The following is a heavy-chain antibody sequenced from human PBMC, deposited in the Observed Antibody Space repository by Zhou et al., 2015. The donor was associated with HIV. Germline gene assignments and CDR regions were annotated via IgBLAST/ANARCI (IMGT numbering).Heavy chain of an antibody. CDR1: GGTFSSYT. CDR2: IIPILGIA. D-gene: IGHD2-2*02. CDR3: ARAYIPDYGMDV. Sequence: QVQLVQSGAEVKKPGSSVKVSCKASGGTFSSYTISWVRQAPGQGLEWMGRIIPILGIANYAQKFQGRVTITADKSTSTAYMELSSLRSEDTAVYYCARAYIPDYGMDVWGQGTTVTVSS. V-gene: IGHV1-69*02. J-gene: IGHJ6*02.